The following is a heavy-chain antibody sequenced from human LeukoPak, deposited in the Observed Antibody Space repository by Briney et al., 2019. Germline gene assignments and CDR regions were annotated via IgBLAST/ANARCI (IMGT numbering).Heavy chain of an antibody. CDR3: ARGDYGSGTYRGVYYYYPMDV. V-gene: IGHV4-34*01. CDR2: INDSGST. CDR1: VGPFSGYY. J-gene: IGHJ6*02. D-gene: IGHD3-10*01. Sequence: SDTLSLTCGVFVGPFSGYYWTRIPQPPGRGLEGVGEINDSGSTSYNPSLKSRVTISLDMSKNQCSLKLSSVTAADTAVYYCARGDYGSGTYRGVYYYYPMDVWGQGTTVTVSS.